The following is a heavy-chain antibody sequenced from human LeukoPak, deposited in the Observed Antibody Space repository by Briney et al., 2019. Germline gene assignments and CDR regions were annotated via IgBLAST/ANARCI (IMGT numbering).Heavy chain of an antibody. D-gene: IGHD3-22*01. CDR3: ARDIRAVGITLYFDY. Sequence: PGGSLRLSCAASGFTFSNYYMSWNRPTPGKGLEWLSYISGSGGDIHYADSVKGRFTIPRDNAKNSLYLQMNSLRAEDTAMYYCARDIRAVGITLYFDYWGQGILVTVTS. CDR2: ISGSGGDI. J-gene: IGHJ4*02. V-gene: IGHV3-11*01. CDR1: GFTFSNYY.